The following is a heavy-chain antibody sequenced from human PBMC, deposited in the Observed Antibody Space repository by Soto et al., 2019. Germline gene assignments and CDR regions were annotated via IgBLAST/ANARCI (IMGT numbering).Heavy chain of an antibody. Sequence: EVQLVESGGGLVKPGGSLRLSCAASGFTFSAYNMNWVRQPPGKGLEWVSSITSSSSSIYYADSLKGRFTISRDNAKNSLYLKMNSRGAENTAVYYCASHYGDNGWFDPWGQGTLVTVSS. CDR2: ITSSSSSI. V-gene: IGHV3-21*06. D-gene: IGHD4-17*01. CDR1: GFTFSAYN. J-gene: IGHJ5*02. CDR3: ASHYGDNGWFDP.